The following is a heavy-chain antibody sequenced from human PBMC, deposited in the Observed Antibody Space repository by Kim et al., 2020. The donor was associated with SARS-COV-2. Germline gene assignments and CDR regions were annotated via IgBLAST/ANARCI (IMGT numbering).Heavy chain of an antibody. V-gene: IGHV1-69*01. Sequence: QGRVTITADESTSTAYMELSSLRSEDTAVYYCAREAYYDSSRYTYYFDYWGQGTLVTVSS. CDR3: AREAYYDSSRYTYYFDY. D-gene: IGHD3-22*01. J-gene: IGHJ4*02.